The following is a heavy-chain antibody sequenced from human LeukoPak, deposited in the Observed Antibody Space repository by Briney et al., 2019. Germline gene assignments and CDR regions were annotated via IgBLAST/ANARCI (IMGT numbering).Heavy chain of an antibody. CDR1: GYSISSSNY. CDR3: ARVWSYYYYGLDV. V-gene: IGHV4-28*05. D-gene: IGHD3-10*01. Sequence: PSETLSLTCAVSGYSISSSNYWGWIRQPPGKGLEWIGHIYYSGSIYYNPSLKSRVTMSVDTSKNQFSLKLSSVTAVDTAVYYCARVWSYYYYGLDVWGQGTTVTVSS. CDR2: IYYSGSI. J-gene: IGHJ6*02.